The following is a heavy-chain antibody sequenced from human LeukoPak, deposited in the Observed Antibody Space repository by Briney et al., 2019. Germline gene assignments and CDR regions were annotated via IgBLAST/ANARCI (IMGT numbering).Heavy chain of an antibody. CDR3: ARNESVLGTTGLNDFFDD. D-gene: IGHD1-26*01. Sequence: PSETLSLTCTVPGGSISRRGDYWGWIRQPPGKGLEWIGSIYYSGSTYYNPSFKSRVTISVDTSRNQFSLQLNYVTAADTAVYYCARNESVLGTTGLNDFFDDWGQGSLVTVSS. CDR2: IYYSGST. V-gene: IGHV4-39*01. CDR1: GGSISRRGDY. J-gene: IGHJ4*02.